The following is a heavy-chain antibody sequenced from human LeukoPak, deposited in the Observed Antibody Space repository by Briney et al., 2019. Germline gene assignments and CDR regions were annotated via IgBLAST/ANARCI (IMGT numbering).Heavy chain of an antibody. D-gene: IGHD5-18*01. Sequence: SETLSLTCAVSGGSISSSNWWSWVRQPPGKGLEWIGEIYHSGSTNYNPSLKSRVTISVDKSKNQFSLKLSSVTAADTAVYYCARALGYSYGFLYYGMDVWGQGTTVTVSS. CDR3: ARALGYSYGFLYYGMDV. CDR2: IYHSGST. J-gene: IGHJ6*02. CDR1: GGSISSSNW. V-gene: IGHV4-4*02.